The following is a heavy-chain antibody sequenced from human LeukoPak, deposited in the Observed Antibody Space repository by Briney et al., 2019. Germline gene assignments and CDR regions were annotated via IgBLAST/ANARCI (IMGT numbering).Heavy chain of an antibody. CDR3: ARVSRPRIYGNDDY. CDR2: INPSGGST. Sequence: ASVKVSCKASGYTFTSYYMHWVRQAPGQGLEWMGIINPSGGSTSYAQKFQGRVTMTRDMSTSTAYMELRSLRSDDTAVYYCARVSRPRIYGNDDYWGQGTLVTVSS. CDR1: GYTFTSYY. D-gene: IGHD1-1*01. V-gene: IGHV1-46*01. J-gene: IGHJ4*02.